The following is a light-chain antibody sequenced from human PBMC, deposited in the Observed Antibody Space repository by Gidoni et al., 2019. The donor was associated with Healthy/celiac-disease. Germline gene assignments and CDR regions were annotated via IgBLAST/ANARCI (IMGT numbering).Light chain of an antibody. J-gene: IGKJ3*01. V-gene: IGKV3-11*01. CDR3: QQRSNWPGT. CDR1: QSVSSY. CDR2: DAS. Sequence: EIVLTQSPATLSLSPGERATLSCRASQSVSSYLAWYQQKPGQAPRLLIYDASSRSTGIPARFSGSGPGTDFTLTISSLEPEDFAVYYCQQRSNWPGTFGPGTKVDIK.